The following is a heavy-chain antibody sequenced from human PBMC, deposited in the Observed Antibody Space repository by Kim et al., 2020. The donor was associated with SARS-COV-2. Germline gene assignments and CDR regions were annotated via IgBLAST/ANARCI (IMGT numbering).Heavy chain of an antibody. CDR2: ISYDGSNN. Sequence: GGSLRLSCAASGFTFSSYAMHWVRQAPGKGLEWVAVISYDGSNNYSADSVKGRFTISRDNSKNTLYLQMNSLRAEDTAVYYCARDPAYSGSYAGWFEPWGQGTLFTVSS. CDR3: ARDPAYSGSYAGWFEP. CDR1: GFTFSSYA. J-gene: IGHJ5*02. D-gene: IGHD1-26*01. V-gene: IGHV3-30-3*01.